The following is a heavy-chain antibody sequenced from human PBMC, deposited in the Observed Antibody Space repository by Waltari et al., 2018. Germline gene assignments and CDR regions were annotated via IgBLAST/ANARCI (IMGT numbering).Heavy chain of an antibody. J-gene: IGHJ4*02. D-gene: IGHD3-22*01. CDR3: VRDDSSGHYYFDY. CDR1: GFPFTNYW. V-gene: IGHV3-7*03. CDR2: MNEDGSVK. Sequence: EVQLVESGGDLVQPGGSLRLSCAASGFPFTNYWMSWVRQAPGKGLERVANMNEDGSVKYYVDSVKGRFTISRDNAKNSLYLQMNSLRAEDTAVYYCVRDDSSGHYYFDYWGQGTLVTVSS.